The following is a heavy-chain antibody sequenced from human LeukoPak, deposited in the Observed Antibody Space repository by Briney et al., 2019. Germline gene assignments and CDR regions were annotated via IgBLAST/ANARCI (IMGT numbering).Heavy chain of an antibody. D-gene: IGHD2-2*01. J-gene: IGHJ3*02. CDR3: ARSLGVVVVPAAIAHHDAFDI. CDR1: GYTFTSYY. V-gene: IGHV1-46*01. Sequence: ASVKVSCNASGYTFTSYYMHWVRQAPGQGLEWMGIINPSGGSTSYAQKFQGRVTMTRDTSTSTVYMELSSLRSEDTAVYYCARSLGVVVVPAAIAHHDAFDIWGQGTMVTVSS. CDR2: INPSGGST.